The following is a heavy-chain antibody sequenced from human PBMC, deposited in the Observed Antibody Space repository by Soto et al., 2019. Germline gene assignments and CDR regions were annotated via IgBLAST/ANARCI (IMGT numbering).Heavy chain of an antibody. Sequence: QINLIESGPTLVKPTQTLTLTCTFSGFSLSTSGAAVGWVRQPTGRALEWLALIYCDGDKRYNASLGNRLTITKDTSMNQVVLTLTNVDPADTATYYCAHRATMTIFGLIIDNGIWFDPWGQGTRVIVSS. CDR3: AHRATMTIFGLIIDNGIWFDP. J-gene: IGHJ5*02. CDR1: GFSLSTSGAA. CDR2: IYCDGDK. V-gene: IGHV2-5*02. D-gene: IGHD3-3*01.